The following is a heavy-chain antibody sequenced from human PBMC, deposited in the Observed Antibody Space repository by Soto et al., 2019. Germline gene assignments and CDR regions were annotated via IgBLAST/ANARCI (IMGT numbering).Heavy chain of an antibody. CDR2: ISYDGSNK. V-gene: IGHV3-30-3*01. J-gene: IGHJ6*02. CDR3: AREVAARPGGYYYHYGMDV. CDR1: GFTFSSYA. Sequence: GGSLRLSCAASGFTFSSYAMHWVRQAPGKGLEWVAVISYDGSNKYYADSVKGRFTISRDNSTNTLYLQMNGLRAEDTAVYYCAREVAARPGGYYYHYGMDVSGQGTTVTVSS. D-gene: IGHD6-6*01.